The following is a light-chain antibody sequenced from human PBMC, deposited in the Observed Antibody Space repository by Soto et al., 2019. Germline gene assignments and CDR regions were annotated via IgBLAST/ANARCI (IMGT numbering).Light chain of an antibody. CDR2: GAA. Sequence: EIVMTQSPATLSVSPGERATLSCRASQSVFSSLAWYQQKPGQAPRLLIYGAATRATGIPARFSGSGSGTEFTITISSLQSEDFAVYYCQQYHNWPAFGQGTKVDIK. CDR1: QSVFSS. J-gene: IGKJ1*01. V-gene: IGKV3-15*01. CDR3: QQYHNWPA.